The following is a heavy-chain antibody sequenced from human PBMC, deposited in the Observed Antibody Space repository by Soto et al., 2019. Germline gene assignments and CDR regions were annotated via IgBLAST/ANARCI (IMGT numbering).Heavy chain of an antibody. D-gene: IGHD3-16*01. J-gene: IGHJ4*02. CDR3: ANDRWGSYPEFDY. Sequence: QVQLVESGGGVVQPGRSLRLSCAASGFTFSSCGMHWVSQAPGKGLERVAVISYDGSNKYHADSVKGRFTISRDNSKNTLYLQMNSLRTEDTAVYYWANDRWGSYPEFDYWGQGTLVTVSS. CDR2: ISYDGSNK. V-gene: IGHV3-30*18. CDR1: GFTFSSCG.